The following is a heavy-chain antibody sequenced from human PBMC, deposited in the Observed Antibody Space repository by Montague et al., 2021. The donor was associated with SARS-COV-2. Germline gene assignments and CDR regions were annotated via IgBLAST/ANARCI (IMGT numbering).Heavy chain of an antibody. CDR1: GFNFNDYS. V-gene: IGHV3-21*01. Sequence: SLRLSCAASGFNFNDYSMNWVRQAPGKGLEWVSSISASGAYIFYTDSLQGRFTISRDNTGNSLFLQMNSLRVEDTAVYYCARVGYCSSGRCYSGTYYFDSWGQGALVTVSS. CDR3: ARVGYCSSGRCYSGTYYFDS. D-gene: IGHD2-15*01. CDR2: ISASGAYI. J-gene: IGHJ4*02.